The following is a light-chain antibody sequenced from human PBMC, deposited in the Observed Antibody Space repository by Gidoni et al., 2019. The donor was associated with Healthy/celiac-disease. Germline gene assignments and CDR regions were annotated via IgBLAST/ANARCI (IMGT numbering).Light chain of an antibody. V-gene: IGKV4-1*01. Sequence: DIVIPQSPDSLAVSLGERATINCKSSQSVLYSSNNKNYLAWYQQKPGQPPKLLIYWASTRESGVPDRVRGSGYGTDFTLTSSSLQAEDVAVYYCQQYYSTPLTFGQGTKLEIK. CDR1: QSVLYSSNNKNY. J-gene: IGKJ2*01. CDR3: QQYYSTPLT. CDR2: WAS.